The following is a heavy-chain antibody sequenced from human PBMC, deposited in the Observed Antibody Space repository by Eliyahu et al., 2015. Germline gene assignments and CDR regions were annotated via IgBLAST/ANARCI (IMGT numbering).Heavy chain of an antibody. CDR1: GFTFSSYS. CDR3: ARGKPFDY. V-gene: IGHV3-21*01. CDR2: ITGSSNYI. J-gene: IGHJ4*02. Sequence: VQLVESGGGLVKPGGSLRLSCAASGFTFSSYSMSWVRQAPGKGLEWVSSITGSSNYINSADSVKGRFTISRDNAKNSLYLQMNSLRAEDTAVYYCARGKPFDYWGQGTLVTVSS.